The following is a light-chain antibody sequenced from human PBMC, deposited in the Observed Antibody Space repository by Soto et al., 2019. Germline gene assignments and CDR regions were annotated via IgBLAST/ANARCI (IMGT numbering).Light chain of an antibody. CDR2: EGS. CDR3: CSYAGSSTYV. CDR1: SSDVGSYNF. J-gene: IGLJ1*01. Sequence: QSVLTQPASVSGSPGQSITISCTGTSSDVGSYNFVSWFQQHPGKAPKLMIYEGSERPSGVSNRFSGSKSGNTASLTIPGLQAEDEADYYCCSYAGSSTYVFGTGTKVTVL. V-gene: IGLV2-23*01.